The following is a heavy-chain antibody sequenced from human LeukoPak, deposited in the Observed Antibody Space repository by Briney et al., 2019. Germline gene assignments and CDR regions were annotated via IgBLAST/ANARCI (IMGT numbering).Heavy chain of an antibody. J-gene: IGHJ4*02. CDR3: ARGYGSGSNFDY. CDR1: GGSISSYY. CDR2: IYYSGST. D-gene: IGHD3-10*01. Sequence: SETLSLTCTVSGGSISSYYWSWLRQPPGKGLEWIGYIYYSGSTNYNPSLKSRVTISVDTSKNQFSLKLSSVTAADTAVYYCARGYGSGSNFDYWGQGTLVTVSS. V-gene: IGHV4-59*08.